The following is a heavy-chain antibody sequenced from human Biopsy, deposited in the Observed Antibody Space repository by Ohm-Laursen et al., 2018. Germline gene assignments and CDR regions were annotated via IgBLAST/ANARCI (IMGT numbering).Heavy chain of an antibody. V-gene: IGHV1-69*06. Sequence: GASVKVSCKAPGGTFSNYGVNWVRQAPGQGLGWLGGSIPILGTGNYAQKFQDRVTVAADTSTSTATMELRSLRSDDTAVYYCATKLTGYFHHWGQGTLVIVSS. J-gene: IGHJ1*01. D-gene: IGHD3-9*01. CDR3: ATKLTGYFHH. CDR1: GGTFSNYG. CDR2: SIPILGTG.